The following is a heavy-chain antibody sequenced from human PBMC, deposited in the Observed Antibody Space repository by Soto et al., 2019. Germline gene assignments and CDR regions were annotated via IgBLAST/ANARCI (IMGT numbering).Heavy chain of an antibody. V-gene: IGHV3-33*01. CDR2: IWYDGSNK. CDR3: ALTAMADAFDI. D-gene: IGHD5-18*01. J-gene: IGHJ3*02. CDR1: GFTFSSYG. Sequence: GGSLRLSFAASGFTFSSYGMHWVRQAPGKGLEWVAVIWYDGSNKYYADSVKGRFTISRGNSKNTLYLQMNSLRAEDTAVYYCALTAMADAFDIWGQGTMVTVSS.